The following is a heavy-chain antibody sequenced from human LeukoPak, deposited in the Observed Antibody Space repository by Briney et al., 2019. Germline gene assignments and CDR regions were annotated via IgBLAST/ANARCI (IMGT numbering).Heavy chain of an antibody. J-gene: IGHJ4*02. V-gene: IGHV3-7*04. Sequence: GGSLRLSCAASGFTFSDYWMSWVRQAPGKGLEWVANIKQDGSEKQYVDSVKGRLTISRDNAKNSLYLQMNSLRAEDTAVYYCMRGGSSYFIFWGQGALVTVSS. CDR3: MRGGSSYFIF. CDR2: IKQDGSEK. D-gene: IGHD2-2*01. CDR1: GFTFSDYW.